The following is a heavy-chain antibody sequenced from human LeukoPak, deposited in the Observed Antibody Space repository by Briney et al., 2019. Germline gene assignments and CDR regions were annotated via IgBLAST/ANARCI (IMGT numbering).Heavy chain of an antibody. CDR3: TRRRWELLRYFDY. V-gene: IGHV3-49*03. Sequence: PGRSLRLSCTASGFTFGDYAMSWFRQAPGKGLEWVGFIRSKAYGGTTEYAASVKGRFTISRDDSKSIAYLQMNSLKTEDTAVYYCTRRRWELLRYFDYWGQGTLVTVSS. CDR2: IRSKAYGGTT. CDR1: GFTFGDYA. J-gene: IGHJ4*02. D-gene: IGHD1-26*01.